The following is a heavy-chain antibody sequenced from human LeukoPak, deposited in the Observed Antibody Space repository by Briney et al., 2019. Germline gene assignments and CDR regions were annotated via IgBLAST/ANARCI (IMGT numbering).Heavy chain of an antibody. Sequence: GGSLRLSCAASGFTFSSSWMTWVRQAPGKGLEWVANIRQDGNEKYYVDSVEGRFTISRDNAKNSLYLQMDSLRAEDTAVYYCARDLPHWGQGTQVTVSS. V-gene: IGHV3-7*03. J-gene: IGHJ4*02. CDR3: ARDLPH. CDR2: IRQDGNEK. CDR1: GFTFSSSW.